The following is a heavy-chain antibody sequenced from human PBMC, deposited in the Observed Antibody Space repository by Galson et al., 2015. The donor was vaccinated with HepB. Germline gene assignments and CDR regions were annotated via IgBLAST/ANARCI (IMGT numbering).Heavy chain of an antibody. CDR3: ARDSDMDV. J-gene: IGHJ6*03. Sequence: SVKVSCKASGFMFTGYYLHWVRQVPGQRLEWMGRINPDGGATDYAQRFQDRVTLTSDTSINTAYMELRGLRPDDTAVYFCARDSDMDVWGTGTTVIVSS. V-gene: IGHV1-2*06. CDR2: INPDGGAT. CDR1: GFMFTGYY.